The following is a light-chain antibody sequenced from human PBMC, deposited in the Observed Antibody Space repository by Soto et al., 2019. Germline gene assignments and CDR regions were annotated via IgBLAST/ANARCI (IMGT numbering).Light chain of an antibody. Sequence: QSALTQPRSVSGSPGQSVTIPCTGTSSDVGAYKYVSWYQQHPGKAPKFMIYDVTERPSGVPDRFSGSKSGNTASLTISGLQAEDEADYYCCSYAGTYNWVFGGGTKLTVL. CDR2: DVT. CDR1: SSDVGAYKY. V-gene: IGLV2-11*01. CDR3: CSYAGTYNWV. J-gene: IGLJ3*02.